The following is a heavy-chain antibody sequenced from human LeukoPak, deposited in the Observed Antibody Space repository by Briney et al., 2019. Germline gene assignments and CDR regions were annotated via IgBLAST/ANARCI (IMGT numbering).Heavy chain of an antibody. D-gene: IGHD4-17*01. Sequence: PGRSLRLSCAASGFTFSDYGMNWVRQGPRKGLEWVAVIWFDGSNIDYADSVKGRFTISRDNSRNTLFLQMNSLRAEDTAVYYCSRDHGDYSFDYWGQGTLVTVSS. CDR2: IWFDGSNI. V-gene: IGHV3-33*01. CDR3: SRDHGDYSFDY. CDR1: GFTFSDYG. J-gene: IGHJ4*02.